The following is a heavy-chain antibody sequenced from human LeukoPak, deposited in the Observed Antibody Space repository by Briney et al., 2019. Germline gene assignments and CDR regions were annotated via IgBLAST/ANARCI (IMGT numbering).Heavy chain of an antibody. CDR3: AAAYSSGWYSPYY. V-gene: IGHV1-2*02. J-gene: IGHJ4*02. CDR2: INPNSGGT. CDR1: GYTFTGYY. D-gene: IGHD6-19*01. Sequence: ASVKVSCKASGYTFTGYYMHWVRQAPGQGLEWMGWINPNSGGTNYAQKFQGRVTMTRDTSISTAYMELSRLRSDDTAVYYCAAAYSSGWYSPYYWGQGTLVTASS.